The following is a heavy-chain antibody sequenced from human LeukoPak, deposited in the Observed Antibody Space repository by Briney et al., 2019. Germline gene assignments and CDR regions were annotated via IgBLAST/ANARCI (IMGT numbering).Heavy chain of an antibody. CDR3: ARFRGYRCYDYPLVY. J-gene: IGHJ4*02. CDR1: GGSFSSGDYY. D-gene: IGHD5-12*01. CDR2: IYYSGST. V-gene: IGHV4-31*03. Sequence: PQTLSLTCTVSGGSFSSGDYYWSWIRQPPGKGLEWIGYIYYSGSTYYNPSLKSRVTISVDTSKNQFSLKLSSVTAADTAVYDCARFRGYRCYDYPLVYWGQGTQVTVCS.